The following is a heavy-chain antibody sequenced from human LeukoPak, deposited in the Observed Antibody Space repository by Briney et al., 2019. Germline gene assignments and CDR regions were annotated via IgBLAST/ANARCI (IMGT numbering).Heavy chain of an antibody. J-gene: IGHJ6*03. Sequence: GASVKVSCKASGYTFTGYYMHWVRQAPGQGLEWMGWINPNSGGTNFAQKFQGRVTMTRDTSIGTVYMELSRLKSDDTAVYYCARGVYCSSTSCYSGLGYYYYYIDVWGKGTTVTVSS. CDR2: INPNSGGT. D-gene: IGHD2-2*02. CDR1: GYTFTGYY. CDR3: ARGVYCSSTSCYSGLGYYYYYIDV. V-gene: IGHV1-2*02.